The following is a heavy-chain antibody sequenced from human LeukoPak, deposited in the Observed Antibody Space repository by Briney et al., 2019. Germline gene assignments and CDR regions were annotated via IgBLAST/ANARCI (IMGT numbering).Heavy chain of an antibody. Sequence: SGGSLRLSCAASGFTFSRCWMSWVRQAPGKGLEWVSAISGSGSSTYYAASVKGRFTISRDNAKNSLYLQMNSLRAEDTAVYYCARGATYSGSYWTFDYWGQGILVTVSS. CDR3: ARGATYSGSYWTFDY. J-gene: IGHJ4*02. CDR2: ISGSGSST. CDR1: GFTFSRCW. V-gene: IGHV3-23*01. D-gene: IGHD1-26*01.